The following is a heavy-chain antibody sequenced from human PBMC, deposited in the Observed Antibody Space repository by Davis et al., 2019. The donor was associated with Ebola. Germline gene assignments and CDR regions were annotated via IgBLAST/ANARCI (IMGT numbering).Heavy chain of an antibody. J-gene: IGHJ5*02. CDR2: MNPYNGNT. V-gene: IGHV1-18*01. CDR3: ARASPLAAAGTFDP. CDR1: GYTFTTFG. Sequence: AASVKVSCKASGYTFTTFGISWVRQAPGQGLEWMGGMNPYNGNTNYAQKLQGRVTMTTDTSTSTAYMELRSLRSDDTAVYYCARASPLAAAGTFDPWGQGTLVTVSS. D-gene: IGHD6-13*01.